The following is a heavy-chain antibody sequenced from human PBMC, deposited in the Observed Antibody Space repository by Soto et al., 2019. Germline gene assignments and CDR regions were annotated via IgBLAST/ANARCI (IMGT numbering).Heavy chain of an antibody. V-gene: IGHV4-30-4*01. Sequence: PSETLSLTCTVSGGSISSGDYYWSWIRQPPGKGLEWIGYIYYSGSTYYNPSLKSRVTISVDTSKNQFSLKLSSVTAADTAVYYCARSTLYDFWSGYQIPIDYWGQGTLVTVS. D-gene: IGHD3-3*01. CDR1: GGSISSGDYY. J-gene: IGHJ4*02. CDR2: IYYSGST. CDR3: ARSTLYDFWSGYQIPIDY.